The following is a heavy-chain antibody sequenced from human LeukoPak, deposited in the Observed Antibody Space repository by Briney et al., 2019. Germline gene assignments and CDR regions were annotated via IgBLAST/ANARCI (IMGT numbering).Heavy chain of an antibody. V-gene: IGHV1-3*01. CDR2: LNAGNGNT. D-gene: IGHD1-7*01. CDR1: GYTFTSYA. Sequence: ASVKVSCKASGYTFTSYAMHWVRQAPGQRLEWMGWLNAGNGNTKYSQKFQGRVTITRDTSASTAYMELSSLRSEDTAVYYCARGWGIITGTTDREFDYWGQGTLVTVSS. CDR3: ARGWGIITGTTDREFDY. J-gene: IGHJ4*02.